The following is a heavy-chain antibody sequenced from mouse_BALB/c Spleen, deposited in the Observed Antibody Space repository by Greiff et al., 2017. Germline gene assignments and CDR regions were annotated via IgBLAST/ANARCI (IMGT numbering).Heavy chain of an antibody. Sequence: EVQLQQSGAELVRSGASVKLSCTASGFNIKDYYMHWVKQRPEQGLEWIGWIDPENGDTEYAPKFQGKATMTADTSSNTAYLQLSSLTSEDTAVYYCARETGAMDYWGQGTSVTVSS. CDR3: ARETGAMDY. J-gene: IGHJ4*01. V-gene: IGHV14-4*02. D-gene: IGHD3-3*01. CDR2: IDPENGDT. CDR1: GFNIKDYY.